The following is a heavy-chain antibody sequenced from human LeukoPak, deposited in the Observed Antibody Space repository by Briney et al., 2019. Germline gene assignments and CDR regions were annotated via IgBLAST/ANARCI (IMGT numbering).Heavy chain of an antibody. Sequence: ASVKVSCKASGYTFTSYDINWVRQATGQGLEWMGWMSPNSGNTGYAQKFQGRVTITRNTSISTAYMELSSLRSEDTAVYYCARARGYYDSSGYYYFDYWGQGTLVTVSS. D-gene: IGHD3-22*01. CDR2: MSPNSGNT. CDR3: ARARGYYDSSGYYYFDY. J-gene: IGHJ4*02. CDR1: GYTFTSYD. V-gene: IGHV1-8*03.